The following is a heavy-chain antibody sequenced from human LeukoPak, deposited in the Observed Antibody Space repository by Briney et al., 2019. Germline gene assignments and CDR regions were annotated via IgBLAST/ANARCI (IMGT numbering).Heavy chain of an antibody. J-gene: IGHJ4*02. D-gene: IGHD4/OR15-4a*01. CDR2: IKTTNDGATT. CDR3: FTELDYGLSAYFED. V-gene: IGHV3-15*01. CDR1: GFHFRSAL. Sequence: GGSLRLSCAVSGFHFRSALMTWVRQAPGKGLEWVGRIKTTNDGATTDYAAPVKGRFTISRDDSKDTMYLQMASLKTDDTAVYYCFTELDYGLSAYFEDWGQGTLVTVSS.